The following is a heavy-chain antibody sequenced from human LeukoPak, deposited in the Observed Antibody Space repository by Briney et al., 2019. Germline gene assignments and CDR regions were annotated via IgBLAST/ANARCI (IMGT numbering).Heavy chain of an antibody. CDR3: ARTILTGWSPFDY. J-gene: IGHJ4*02. Sequence: SETLSLTCTVSGGSISSYYWSWIRQPPGKGLEWIGYIYYSGSTNYNPSLKSRVTVSVDTSKNQFSLKLSSVTAADTAVYYCARTILTGWSPFDYWGQGTLVTVSS. D-gene: IGHD3-9*01. CDR1: GGSISSYY. V-gene: IGHV4-59*01. CDR2: IYYSGST.